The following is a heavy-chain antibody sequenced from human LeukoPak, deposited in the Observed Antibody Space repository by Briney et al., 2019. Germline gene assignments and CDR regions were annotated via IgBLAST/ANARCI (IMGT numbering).Heavy chain of an antibody. CDR2: INEDGSDK. D-gene: IGHD3-22*01. J-gene: IGHJ5*02. CDR3: VSWAGKYYETSDYSLAPSNP. Sequence: GGSLRLSCAASGFTFNNYWMSWIREAAGKGLKWAAHINEDGSDKYYVDSVKGRFTISRDNAKNSLYLQMNSLRAEDTAVYYCVSWAGKYYETSDYSLAPSNPWGQGTLVTVSS. CDR1: GFTFNNYW. V-gene: IGHV3-7*01.